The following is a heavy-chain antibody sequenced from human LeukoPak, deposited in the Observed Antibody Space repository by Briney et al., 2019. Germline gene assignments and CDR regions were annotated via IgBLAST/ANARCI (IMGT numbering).Heavy chain of an antibody. Sequence: ASVKVSCKASGYTFTGYYMHWVRQAPGQGLEWMGWINPNSGGTNYAQKFQGRVTMTRNTSISTAYMELSSLRSEDTAVYYCARGRLEVLRYFDWLARPNPNPLPVYYMDVWGKGTTVTISS. V-gene: IGHV1-2*02. CDR1: GYTFTGYY. CDR3: ARGRLEVLRYFDWLARPNPNPLPVYYMDV. CDR2: INPNSGGT. J-gene: IGHJ6*03. D-gene: IGHD3-9*01.